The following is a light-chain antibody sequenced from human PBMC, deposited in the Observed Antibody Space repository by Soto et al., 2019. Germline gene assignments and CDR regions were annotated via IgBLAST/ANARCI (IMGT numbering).Light chain of an antibody. J-gene: IGKJ4*01. CDR2: DAS. CDR3: QQCGSWPLT. V-gene: IGKV3-11*01. CDR1: QGVSSS. Sequence: EILLTQSPATLSLSLGERATLSCRASQGVSSSLGWYQQKPGQAPRLLIYDASNRATGIPARFSGSGSGTDFTLSISSLEPEDFAVYYCQQCGSWPLTFGGGTKVEIK.